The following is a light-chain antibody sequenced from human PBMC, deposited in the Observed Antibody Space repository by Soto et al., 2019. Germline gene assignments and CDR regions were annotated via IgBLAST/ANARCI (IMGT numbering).Light chain of an antibody. Sequence: EVVMTQSPAILSVSPGERATLSCRASQTVSSNLAWYQQKPGQSPRLLIYGTSTRATGVPARFSGSGSGTEFTLSISSLQSEDFAVYYCHQYNFWPSFGQGTKV. V-gene: IGKV3-15*01. CDR1: QTVSSN. CDR2: GTS. CDR3: HQYNFWPS. J-gene: IGKJ1*01.